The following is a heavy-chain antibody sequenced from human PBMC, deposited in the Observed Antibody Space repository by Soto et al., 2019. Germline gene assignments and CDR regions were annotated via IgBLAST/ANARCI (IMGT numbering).Heavy chain of an antibody. V-gene: IGHV3-23*01. CDR1: GFTFSSFA. CDR2: ISGSGGGK. CDR3: AKDRYSSSSKGYFQY. D-gene: IGHD6-6*01. J-gene: IGHJ1*01. Sequence: GGSLRLSCAASGFTFSSFAMSWVRQAPGKGLEWVSGISGSGGGKYYADSVKGRFTISRDNSKNTLYLQMSSLRAEDTALYYCAKDRYSSSSKGYFQYWGRGTLVTVSS.